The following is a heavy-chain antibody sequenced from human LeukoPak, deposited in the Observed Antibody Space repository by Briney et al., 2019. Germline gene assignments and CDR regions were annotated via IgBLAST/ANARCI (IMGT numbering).Heavy chain of an antibody. CDR3: AREAVAGTFDF. V-gene: IGHV3-30*03. Sequence: GGSLRLSCAASGFTFSSYGMHWVRQAPGKGLEWVAVISYDGSNKYYAASVKGRFTISRDNSKNTLYLQMNSLRAEDTAVYYCAREAVAGTFDFWGQGTLVTVSS. J-gene: IGHJ4*02. D-gene: IGHD6-19*01. CDR1: GFTFSSYG. CDR2: ISYDGSNK.